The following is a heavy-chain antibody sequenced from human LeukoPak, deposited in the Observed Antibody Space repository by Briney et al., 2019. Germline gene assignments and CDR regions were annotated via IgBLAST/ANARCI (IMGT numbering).Heavy chain of an antibody. CDR1: GGTFSSYA. Sequence: ASVKVSCKASGGTFSSYAISWVRQAPGQGLEWMGWISAYNGNTNYAQKLQGRVTMTTDTSTSTAYMELRSLRSDDTAVYYCARVAGTGLRYFDWLSYSIDYWGQGTLVTVSS. V-gene: IGHV1-18*01. CDR2: ISAYNGNT. CDR3: ARVAGTGLRYFDWLSYSIDY. D-gene: IGHD3-9*01. J-gene: IGHJ4*02.